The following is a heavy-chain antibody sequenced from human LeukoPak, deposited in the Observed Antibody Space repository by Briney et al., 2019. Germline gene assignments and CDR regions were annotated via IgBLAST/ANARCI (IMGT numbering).Heavy chain of an antibody. CDR3: ARDTFGSIDY. V-gene: IGHV3-30*03. CDR2: ISYDGSNK. J-gene: IGHJ4*02. CDR1: GFTFSNYG. Sequence: GGSLRLSCAASGFTFSNYGMHWVRQAPGKGLEWVAVISYDGSNKYYADSVKGRFTISRDNSKNTLYLQMNSLSAEDTAVYYCARDTFGSIDYWGQGILVTVSS. D-gene: IGHD2/OR15-2a*01.